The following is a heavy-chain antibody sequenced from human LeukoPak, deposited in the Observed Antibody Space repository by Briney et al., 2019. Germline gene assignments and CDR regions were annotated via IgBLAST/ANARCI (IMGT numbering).Heavy chain of an antibody. CDR3: ASWRWLQSDFDY. J-gene: IGHJ4*02. CDR1: GFTFSSYW. D-gene: IGHD5-24*01. CDR2: IKQDGSEK. Sequence: GGSLRLSCAASGFTFSSYWMSWVRQAPGKGLEWVANIKQDGSEKYYADSVKGRFTISRDNAKNSLYLQMNSLRAEDTAVYYCASWRWLQSDFDYWGQGTLVTVSS. V-gene: IGHV3-7*01.